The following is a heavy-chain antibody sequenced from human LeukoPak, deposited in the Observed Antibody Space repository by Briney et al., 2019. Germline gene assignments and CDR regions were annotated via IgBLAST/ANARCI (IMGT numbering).Heavy chain of an antibody. V-gene: IGHV3-30*03. CDR3: ARGYCSGGSCCSDY. J-gene: IGHJ4*02. Sequence: GGSLRLSCAASGFTFSSYGMHWVRQAPGKGLEWVAVISYDGSNKYYADSVKGRFTISRDNSKNTLYLQMNSLRAEDTAVYYCARGYCSGGSCCSDYWGQGTLVTVSS. CDR2: ISYDGSNK. D-gene: IGHD2-15*01. CDR1: GFTFSSYG.